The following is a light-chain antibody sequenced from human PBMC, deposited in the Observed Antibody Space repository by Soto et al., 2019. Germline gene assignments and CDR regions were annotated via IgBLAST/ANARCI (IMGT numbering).Light chain of an antibody. V-gene: IGKV3-15*01. Sequence: EIVMTQSPATLSVSPGERATLSCRASQSVSSNLAWYQQKPGQAPRLLIYGASTRATGIPARFSGSGSGTEFTLTISSLQSEDFAIYICQQYNNWPPGRTFGQGTKVEIK. J-gene: IGKJ1*01. CDR3: QQYNNWPPGRT. CDR1: QSVSSN. CDR2: GAS.